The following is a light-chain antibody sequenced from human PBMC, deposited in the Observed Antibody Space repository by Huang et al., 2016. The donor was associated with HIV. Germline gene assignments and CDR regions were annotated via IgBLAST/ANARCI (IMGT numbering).Light chain of an antibody. V-gene: IGKV3-15*01. CDR3: QQYDNWPLT. J-gene: IGKJ5*01. CDR2: GAS. Sequence: ERVMTQSPATLSVAPGERVNLSCRASHSVRSNLAWYQQKPGQTPRLLIHGASTRATGIPARFSGSGSGTEFTLAISSLQSEDSGVYFCQQYDNWPLTFGQGTRLEIK. CDR1: HSVRSN.